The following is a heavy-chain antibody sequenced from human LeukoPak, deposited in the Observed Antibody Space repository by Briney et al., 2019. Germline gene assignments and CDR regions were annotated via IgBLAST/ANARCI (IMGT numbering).Heavy chain of an antibody. CDR2: ISSSSSYI. CDR1: GFTFSSDS. J-gene: IGHJ4*02. Sequence: GGSLRLSCAASGFTFSSDSMNWVRHAPGKGREWVSSISSSSSYIYYADSLKGRFTISRDNAKNSLYLKMNSLRAEDTAVYYCARGAGSPWCFDYWGQGTLVTVSS. D-gene: IGHD2-8*01. V-gene: IGHV3-21*01. CDR3: ARGAGSPWCFDY.